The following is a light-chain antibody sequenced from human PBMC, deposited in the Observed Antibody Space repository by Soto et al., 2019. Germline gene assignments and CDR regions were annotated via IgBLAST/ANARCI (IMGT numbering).Light chain of an antibody. V-gene: IGKV3-20*01. J-gene: IGKJ1*01. Sequence: EIVLTQSPGTLSLSPGERATLSCRASQSVSSSYLAWYQQKPGQGPRLLIYGAFSRAAGIPDRFSGSGSGTDFTLTISRLEPEDFAVYYCQQYGSLPWTFGQGTKVDIK. CDR1: QSVSSSY. CDR2: GAF. CDR3: QQYGSLPWT.